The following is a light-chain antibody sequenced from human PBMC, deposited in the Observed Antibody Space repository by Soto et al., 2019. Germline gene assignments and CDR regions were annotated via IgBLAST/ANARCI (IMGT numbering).Light chain of an antibody. V-gene: IGLV8-61*01. J-gene: IGLJ3*02. CDR1: SGSVSANNY. CDR2: NAN. CDR3: MIYMGSGISV. Sequence: QAVVTQEASFSVSPGGTVTLTCGLSSGSVSANNYPSWYQQTPGQPPRTLIYNANTRSSGVPDRFSGSILGNKAALTITGAQADDEADYYCMIYMGSGISVFGGGTKLTVL.